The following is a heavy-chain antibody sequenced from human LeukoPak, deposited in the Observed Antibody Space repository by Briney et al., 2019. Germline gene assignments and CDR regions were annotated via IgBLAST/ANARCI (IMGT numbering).Heavy chain of an antibody. Sequence: SETLSLTCTVSGGSISSYYWSWIRQPPGKGLEWIGYIYYSGSTNYNPSLKSRVTISVDTSKNQFSLKLSSVTAADTAVYYCARGGVRFLFDPWGQGTLVTVSS. CDR1: GGSISSYY. V-gene: IGHV4-59*08. J-gene: IGHJ5*02. D-gene: IGHD3-16*01. CDR2: IYYSGST. CDR3: ARGGVRFLFDP.